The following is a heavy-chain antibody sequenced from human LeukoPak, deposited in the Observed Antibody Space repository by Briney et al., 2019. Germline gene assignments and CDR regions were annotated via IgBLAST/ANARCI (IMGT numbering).Heavy chain of an antibody. D-gene: IGHD2-15*01. J-gene: IGHJ1*01. CDR2: ISYDGSNK. Sequence: GGSLRLSCAASGFTFSSYAMHWVRQAPGKGLEWVAVISYDGSNKYYADSVKGRFTISRDNSKNTLYLQMNSLRAEDTAEYYCARDIPLGYCSGGSCYFSEYFQHWGQGTLVTVSS. V-gene: IGHV3-30-3*01. CDR3: ARDIPLGYCSGGSCYFSEYFQH. CDR1: GFTFSSYA.